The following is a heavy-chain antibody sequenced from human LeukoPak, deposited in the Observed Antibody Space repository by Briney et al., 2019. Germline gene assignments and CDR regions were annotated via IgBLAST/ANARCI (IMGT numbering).Heavy chain of an antibody. J-gene: IGHJ6*03. Sequence: PSETLSLTCAVYGGSFSGYYWTWIRQPPGKGLEWIGEINHRRSTKYSPSLKSRVTISVDTSKNQFSLRLSSVTAAGTAVYYCARDGCTNGVCNYYYYYYMDVWGKGTTVTVSS. CDR3: ARDGCTNGVCNYYYYYYMDV. CDR2: INHRRST. V-gene: IGHV4-34*01. D-gene: IGHD2-8*01. CDR1: GGSFSGYY.